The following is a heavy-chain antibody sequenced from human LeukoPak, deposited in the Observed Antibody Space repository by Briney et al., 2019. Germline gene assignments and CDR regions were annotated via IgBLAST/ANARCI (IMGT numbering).Heavy chain of an antibody. CDR3: AGLPTDSSSPDWFDP. D-gene: IGHD6-13*01. Sequence: KPSETLSLTCTVSGGSISSGGYYWSWIRQHPGKGLEWIGYIYYSGSTYYNPSLKSRVTISVDTSKNQFSLKLSSVTAADTAVYYCAGLPTDSSSPDWFDPWGQGTLVTVSS. CDR2: IYYSGST. V-gene: IGHV4-31*03. CDR1: GGSISSGGYY. J-gene: IGHJ5*02.